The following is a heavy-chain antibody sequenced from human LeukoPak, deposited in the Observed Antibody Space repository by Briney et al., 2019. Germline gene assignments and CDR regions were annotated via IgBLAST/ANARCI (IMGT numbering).Heavy chain of an antibody. Sequence: GASVKVSCKASGYTFTDYYMHWVRQAPGQGLERMGWINPNSGGTNYAQRFQGRVTMTRDTSISTAYMELNRLRSDDTAVYYCARDGGLDYWGQGTLVTVSS. CDR1: GYTFTDYY. V-gene: IGHV1-2*02. CDR2: INPNSGGT. J-gene: IGHJ4*02. CDR3: ARDGGLDY.